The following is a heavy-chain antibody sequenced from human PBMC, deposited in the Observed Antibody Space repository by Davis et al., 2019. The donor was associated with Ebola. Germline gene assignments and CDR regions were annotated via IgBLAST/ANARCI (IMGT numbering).Heavy chain of an antibody. D-gene: IGHD3-16*01. CDR2: ISGSGATT. J-gene: IGHJ5*02. CDR3: ARDRGFNWFDP. V-gene: IGHV3-21*01. CDR1: GFTFSSYW. Sequence: GESLKISCAASGFTFSSYWMGWVRQAPGKGLEWVSGISGSGATTYYADSVKGRFTISRDNAKNSLYLQMNSLRAEDTAVYYCARDRGFNWFDPWGQGTLVTVSS.